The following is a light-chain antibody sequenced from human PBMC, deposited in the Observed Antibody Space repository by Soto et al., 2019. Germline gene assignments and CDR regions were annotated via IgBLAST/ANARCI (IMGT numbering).Light chain of an antibody. CDR3: QQYGREPRT. V-gene: IGKV3-20*01. CDR1: QSVSSSY. Sequence: EIVLTQSPGTLSLSPGERATLSCRASQSVSSSYLAWYQQKPGQAPRLLIYGASSRATGIPDRFSGSGSGTDFTLTISRLEPEDFAVYYCQQYGREPRTFGGGTKVDIK. J-gene: IGKJ4*01. CDR2: GAS.